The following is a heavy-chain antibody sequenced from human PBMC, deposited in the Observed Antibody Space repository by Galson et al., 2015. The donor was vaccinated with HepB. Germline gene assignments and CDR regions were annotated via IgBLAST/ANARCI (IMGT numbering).Heavy chain of an antibody. CDR1: GGSISSYY. J-gene: IGHJ5*02. CDR2: IYYSGST. D-gene: IGHD3-10*01. Sequence: SEPLSLTCTVSGGSISSYYWSWIRQPPGKGLEWIGYIYYSGSTNYNPSLKSRVTISVDTSKNQFSLKLSSVTAADTAVYYCARDGHYYGSGTGPWGQGTLVTVSS. V-gene: IGHV4-59*01. CDR3: ARDGHYYGSGTGP.